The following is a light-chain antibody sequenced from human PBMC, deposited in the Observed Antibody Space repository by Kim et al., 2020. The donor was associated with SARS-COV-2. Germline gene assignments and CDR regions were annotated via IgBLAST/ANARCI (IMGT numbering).Light chain of an antibody. CDR1: QGISSY. CDR2: GAS. J-gene: IGKJ4*01. Sequence: ASVGDRVTITCRASQGISSYLAWYQQKPGKAPKRLIYGASTLQSGVSSRFSGSGSGTDFTLTISSLQPEDSATYYCQQLDSYPLTFGGGTKVDIK. CDR3: QQLDSYPLT. V-gene: IGKV1-9*01.